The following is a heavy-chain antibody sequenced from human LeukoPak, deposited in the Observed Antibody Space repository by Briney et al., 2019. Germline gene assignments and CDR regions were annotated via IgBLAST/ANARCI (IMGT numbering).Heavy chain of an antibody. V-gene: IGHV3-21*01. CDR2: ISSSSGSI. J-gene: IGHJ3*02. CDR3: AKDRWHSIEAFDI. D-gene: IGHD5-24*01. CDR1: GFTFSSFS. Sequence: GGSLRLSCAASGFTFSSFSMNWVRQAPGKGLEWVSSISSSSGSIYYADSLKGRFTISRDNAKNSLYLQMDSLRAEDTAVYYCAKDRWHSIEAFDIWGQGTMVTVSS.